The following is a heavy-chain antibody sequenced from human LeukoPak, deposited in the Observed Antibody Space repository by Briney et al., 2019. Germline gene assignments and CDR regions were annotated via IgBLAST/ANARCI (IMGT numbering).Heavy chain of an antibody. J-gene: IGHJ3*02. CDR2: IYYSGST. Sequence: PSETLSLTCTVSGGSISSSSYYWGWIRQPPGKGLEWIGSIYYSGSTYYNPSLKSRVTISVDTSKNQFSLKLSSVTAADTAVYYCARDLSPLRITMVRGGASDIWGQGTMVTVSS. D-gene: IGHD3-10*01. CDR3: ARDLSPLRITMVRGGASDI. CDR1: GGSISSSSYY. V-gene: IGHV4-39*07.